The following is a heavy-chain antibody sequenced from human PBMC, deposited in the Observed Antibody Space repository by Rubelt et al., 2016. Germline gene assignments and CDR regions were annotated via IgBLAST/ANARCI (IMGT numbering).Heavy chain of an antibody. Sequence: QVQLQESGPGLVKPSQTLSLTCTVSGGSISGYYWSWIRQPPGKGLEWIGEIYHSGSTYYNPSLKSRVTISADNSTNQFSLKLGSVTAADTAVYYCARLQWERSTMDFWGQGTLVTVSS. CDR2: IYHSGST. V-gene: IGHV4-59*12. D-gene: IGHD1-26*01. CDR3: ARLQWERSTMDF. CDR1: GGSISGYY. J-gene: IGHJ4*02.